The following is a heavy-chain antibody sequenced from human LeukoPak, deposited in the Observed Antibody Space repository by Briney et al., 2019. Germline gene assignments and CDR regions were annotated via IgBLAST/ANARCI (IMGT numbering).Heavy chain of an antibody. CDR1: GFTFSSYE. CDR3: ARRLVTAGITDFFDS. V-gene: IGHV3-23*01. D-gene: IGHD2-2*01. Sequence: GGSLRLSCAASGFTFSSYEMNWVRQAPGAGLEWVSSISPAGDSTTDADSVKGRFTISRDNSKSTLYLQMNGLTAEDTALYYCARRLVTAGITDFFDSWGQGTLVSVSS. J-gene: IGHJ4*02. CDR2: ISPAGDST.